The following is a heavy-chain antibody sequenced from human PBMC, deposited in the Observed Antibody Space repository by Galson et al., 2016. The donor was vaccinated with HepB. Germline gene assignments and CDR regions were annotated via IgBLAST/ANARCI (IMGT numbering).Heavy chain of an antibody. V-gene: IGHV2-5*01. D-gene: IGHD3-10*01. J-gene: IGHJ4*02. Sequence: VKPTQTLTLTCTFSGFSLSSSGVGVGWIRQSPGKALEWLALIYWNDDKRYSPSLKSRLTITKDTSKNQVVLTLTNMDPVDTATYYCAHRRTSADYGSGKDHYFDYWGQGTLVTVSS. CDR1: GFSLSSSGVG. CDR2: IYWNDDK. CDR3: AHRRTSADYGSGKDHYFDY.